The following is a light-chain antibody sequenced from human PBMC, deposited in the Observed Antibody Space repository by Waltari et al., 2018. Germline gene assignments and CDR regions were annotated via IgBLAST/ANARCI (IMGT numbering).Light chain of an antibody. Sequence: QSVLTQPPSPSATPGQRVTIPGSGRRPNIGSNFVYWYRQLPGRAPKLLISRTNQRPAGVPDRFSGSKSGTSASLAITGLRSEDEADYYCAAWDDSLSGAVFGGGTQLTVL. CDR1: RPNIGSNF. V-gene: IGLV1-47*01. CDR2: RTN. CDR3: AAWDDSLSGAV. J-gene: IGLJ7*01.